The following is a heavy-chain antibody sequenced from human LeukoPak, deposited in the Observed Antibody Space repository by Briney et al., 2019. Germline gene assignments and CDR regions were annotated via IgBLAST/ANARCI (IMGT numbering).Heavy chain of an antibody. CDR2: RYAWGGT. CDR3: ARGSVSSDYGSVWFDP. D-gene: IGHD3-3*01. Sequence: PTHSLSLTRTLAGRSISSNDGGWIRQPAGKGLDWIGRRYAWGGTNYNPALKSRVTISVDKSKKQFSMKLTSVTAADTAVYYCARGSVSSDYGSVWFDPWGQGSLVTVSS. J-gene: IGHJ5*02. V-gene: IGHV4-4*07. CDR1: GRSISSND.